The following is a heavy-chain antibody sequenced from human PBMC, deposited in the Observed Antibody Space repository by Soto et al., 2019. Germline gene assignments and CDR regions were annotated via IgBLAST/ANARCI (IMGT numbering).Heavy chain of an antibody. V-gene: IGHV4-59*08. J-gene: IGHJ3*02. CDR1: GGSISSYY. CDR3: ARRTRGDFWSKNAFDI. D-gene: IGHD3-3*01. Sequence: SETLSLTCTVSGGSISSYYWSWIRQPPGKGLEWIGYIYYSGSTSYNPSLKSRVTISVDTSKNQFSLKLSSVTAADTAVYYCARRTRGDFWSKNAFDIWGQGTMVTVSS. CDR2: IYYSGST.